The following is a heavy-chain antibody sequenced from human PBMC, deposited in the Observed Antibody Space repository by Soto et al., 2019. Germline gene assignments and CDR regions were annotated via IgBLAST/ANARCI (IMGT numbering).Heavy chain of an antibody. J-gene: IGHJ4*02. CDR2: ITTDKGKT. CDR1: GYTFTNFG. V-gene: IGHV1-18*01. Sequence: ASVKVSCKASGYTFTNFGISWVRQAPGQGLEWMGWITTDKGKTNYAQKFQGRVTMTTDTSTSTAYMELRSLRSDDTAVYYCATRSPAFDYWGQGTLVTVSS. CDR3: ATRSPAFDY.